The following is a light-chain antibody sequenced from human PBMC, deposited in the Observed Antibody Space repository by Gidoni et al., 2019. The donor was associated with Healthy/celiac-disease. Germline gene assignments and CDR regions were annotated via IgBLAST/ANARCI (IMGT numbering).Light chain of an antibody. CDR2: EGS. Sequence: SALTQPASESGSPGQSITISCTGTSSDVGSYNLVSWYQQHPGKAPKLMIYEGSKRPSGVSNRFSGSKSGNTASLTISGLQAEDEADYYCCSYAGSFVVFGGGTKLTVL. CDR1: SSDVGSYNL. CDR3: CSYAGSFVV. J-gene: IGLJ2*01. V-gene: IGLV2-23*01.